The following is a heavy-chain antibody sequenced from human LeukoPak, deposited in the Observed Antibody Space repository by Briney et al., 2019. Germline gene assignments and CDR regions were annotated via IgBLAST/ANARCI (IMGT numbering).Heavy chain of an antibody. CDR2: INQDGSGK. D-gene: IGHD6-13*01. V-gene: IGHV3-7*01. CDR1: GFTFSSYW. CDR3: ASFDSSSRKIAEYFQH. Sequence: GGSLRLSCAASGFTFSSYWMSWVRQAPGKGLEWVANINQDGSGKYYVDSVKGRFTISRDNAKNSLYLQMNSLRAEDTAVYYCASFDSSSRKIAEYFQHWGQGTLVTVSS. J-gene: IGHJ1*01.